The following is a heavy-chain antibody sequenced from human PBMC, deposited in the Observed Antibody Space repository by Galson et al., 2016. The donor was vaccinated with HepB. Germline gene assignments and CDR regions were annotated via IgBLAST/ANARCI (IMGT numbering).Heavy chain of an antibody. D-gene: IGHD1-26*01. CDR2: ITSDGSDI. V-gene: IGHV3-74*01. CDR3: TRDCRYSGTYGTLD. J-gene: IGHJ4*02. CDR1: GFTFSTYW. Sequence: SLRLSCAASGFTFSTYWMHWVRQAPGKGLVWVSRITSDGSDITYADSVTGRFTISRDNAKNTLDLQMNSLRAEDTAVYYCTRDCRYSGTYGTLDWGQGTLVTVSS.